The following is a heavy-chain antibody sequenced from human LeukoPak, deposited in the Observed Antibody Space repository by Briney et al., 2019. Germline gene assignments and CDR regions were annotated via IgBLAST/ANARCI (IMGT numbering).Heavy chain of an antibody. CDR1: GGSFSGYY. J-gene: IGHJ6*02. CDR2: INHSGST. D-gene: IGHD2-2*02. CDR3: ARATAVVPAAIGRIYYYYGMDV. Sequence: SETLSLTCAVYGGSFSGYYWSWIRQPPGKGLEWIGEINHSGSTNYNPSLKSRVTISVDTSKNQFSLKLSSVTAADTAVYYCARATAVVPAAIGRIYYYYGMDVWGQGTTVTVSS. V-gene: IGHV4-34*01.